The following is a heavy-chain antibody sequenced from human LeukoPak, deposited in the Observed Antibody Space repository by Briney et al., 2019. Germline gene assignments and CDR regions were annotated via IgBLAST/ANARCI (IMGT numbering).Heavy chain of an antibody. V-gene: IGHV4-30-4*01. D-gene: IGHD2/OR15-2a*01. CDR3: ARGPTFCFDY. CDR2: IYYSGST. CDR1: GGSISSGDYL. Sequence: SETLSLTCTVSGGSISSGDYLWSWIRQPPGKGLERIGYIYYSGSTYYNPSLKSRVTISVDTSKIQFSLKLSSVTAADTAVYYCARGPTFCFDYWGQGTLVTVSS. J-gene: IGHJ4*02.